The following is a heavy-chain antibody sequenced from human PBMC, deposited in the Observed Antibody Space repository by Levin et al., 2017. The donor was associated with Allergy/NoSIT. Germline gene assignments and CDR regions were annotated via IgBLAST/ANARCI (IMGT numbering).Heavy chain of an antibody. Sequence: SETLSLTCTVSGGSISGYHWSWIRQPPGKGLEWIAQIYYSGSTNYNPSLKSRVLISVDTSNNQFSLELTSVTAADTAVYYCARVVYSGGVAGRVDSWGQGTLVTVSS. CDR2: IYYSGST. D-gene: IGHD6-19*01. J-gene: IGHJ4*02. V-gene: IGHV4-59*01. CDR3: ARVVYSGGVAGRVDS. CDR1: GGSISGYH.